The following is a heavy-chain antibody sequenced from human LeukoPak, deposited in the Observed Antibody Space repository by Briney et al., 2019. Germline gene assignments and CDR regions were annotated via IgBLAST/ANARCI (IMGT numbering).Heavy chain of an antibody. CDR3: ARDSVTYYYDGSGHIIDY. Sequence: SETLSLTCTVSGGSISSGDYYWSWIRQPPGKGLEWIGYIYYSGSTYYNPSLKSRVTISVDTSKNQFSLKLSSVTAADTAVYYCARDSVTYYYDGSGHIIDYWGQGTLVTVSS. CDR1: GGSISSGDYY. CDR2: IYYSGST. V-gene: IGHV4-30-4*01. D-gene: IGHD3-22*01. J-gene: IGHJ4*02.